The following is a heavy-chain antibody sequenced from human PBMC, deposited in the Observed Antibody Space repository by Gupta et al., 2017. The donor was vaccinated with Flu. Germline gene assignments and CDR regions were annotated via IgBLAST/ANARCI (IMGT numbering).Heavy chain of an antibody. J-gene: IGHJ4*02. CDR3: TRFRCGAGSCYSDS. CDR1: GFSFADNA. D-gene: IGHD2-15*01. V-gene: IGHV3-9*01. CDR2: ISWNSGGI. Sequence: EIQLVESGGGLVQPGGSLSLSCAASGFSFADNAMNWVRQAPGKGLEWVSGISWNSGGIGYADSVKGRFTISRDNAKNSLYLQMNNLRAEDTALYYCTRFRCGAGSCYSDSWGQGTLVTVSS.